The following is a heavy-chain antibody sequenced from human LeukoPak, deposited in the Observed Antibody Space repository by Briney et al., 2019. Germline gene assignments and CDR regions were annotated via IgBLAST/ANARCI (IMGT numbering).Heavy chain of an antibody. J-gene: IGHJ4*02. D-gene: IGHD3-10*01. Sequence: SETLSLTCTVSGYSISSSSYYWGWIRQPPGKGLEWIGSIYYSGSTYYNPSLKSRVTISVDTSKNQFSLKLSSVTAADTAMYYCASPALYGSGSYYFDYWGQGTLVTVSS. CDR2: IYYSGST. CDR1: GYSISSSSYY. CDR3: ASPALYGSGSYYFDY. V-gene: IGHV4-39*01.